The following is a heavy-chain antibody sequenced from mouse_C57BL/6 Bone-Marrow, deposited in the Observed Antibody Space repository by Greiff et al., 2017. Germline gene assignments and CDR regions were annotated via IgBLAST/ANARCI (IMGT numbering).Heavy chain of an antibody. CDR3: AKIYYYASYFDV. CDR2: IWRGGST. J-gene: IGHJ1*03. D-gene: IGHD1-1*01. CDR1: GFSLTSYG. Sequence: VNVVESGPGLVQPSQSLSITCTVSGFSLTSYGVHWVRQSPGKGLEWLGVIWRGGSTDYNAAFMSRLSITKDNSKSQVFFKMNSLQADDTAIYYCAKIYYYASYFDVWGTGTTVTVSS. V-gene: IGHV2-5*01.